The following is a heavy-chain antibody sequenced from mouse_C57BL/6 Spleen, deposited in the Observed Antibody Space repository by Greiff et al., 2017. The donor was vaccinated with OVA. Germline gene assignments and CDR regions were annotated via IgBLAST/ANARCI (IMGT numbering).Heavy chain of an antibody. V-gene: IGHV1-72*01. CDR2: HYANSDAT. J-gene: IGHJ3*01. CDR3: ARERVDSSGYEFAY. CDR1: GYTFNRDW. Sequence: VQLQQPGAELVKPGASVKLSCKASGYTFNRDWMHWATQSPVLSVESTSRHYANSDATKYNEKFKSKATLTVDKPSSTAYMQLSSLTSEGSAVYYCARERVDSSGYEFAYWGQGTLVTVSA. D-gene: IGHD3-2*02.